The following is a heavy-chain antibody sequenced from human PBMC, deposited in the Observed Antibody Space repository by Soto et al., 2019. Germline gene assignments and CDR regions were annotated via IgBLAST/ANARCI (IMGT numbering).Heavy chain of an antibody. CDR3: AKDLGGGDCW. CDR2: ISYDGSNK. J-gene: IGHJ4*02. CDR1: GFTFSSYG. D-gene: IGHD2-21*02. Sequence: QVQLVESGGGVVQPGRSLRLSCAASGFTFSSYGMHWVRHAPGKGLEWVAVISYDGSNKYYADSVKGRFTISRDNSKNTLYLQMNSLRAEDTAVYYCAKDLGGGDCWWGQGTLVTVSS. V-gene: IGHV3-30*18.